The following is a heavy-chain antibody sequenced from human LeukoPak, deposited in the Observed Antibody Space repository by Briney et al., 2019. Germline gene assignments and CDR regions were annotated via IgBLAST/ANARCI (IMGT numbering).Heavy chain of an antibody. D-gene: IGHD5-24*01. CDR3: ARRRDGSPVDY. J-gene: IGHJ4*02. V-gene: IGHV5-51*01. Sequence: GESLKISCKGSGYSFTSYWIGWVRQMPGKGLEWMGIIYPGDSDTRYSPSFQGKVNISADKSISTASVQWSSLKASDTAMYYCARRRDGSPVDYWGQGTLVTVSS. CDR1: GYSFTSYW. CDR2: IYPGDSDT.